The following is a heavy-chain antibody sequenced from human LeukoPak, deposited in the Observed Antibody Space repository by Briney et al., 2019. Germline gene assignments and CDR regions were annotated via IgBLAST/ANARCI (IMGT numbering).Heavy chain of an antibody. J-gene: IGHJ5*02. D-gene: IGHD3-3*01. CDR2: IIPILGIA. Sequence: SVKVSCKASGGTFSSYAISWVRQAPGQGLEWMGRIIPILGIANYAQKFQGRVTITADKSTSTAYMELSSLRSEDTAVYYCARGRMASFGVVISSWFDPWGQGTLVTVSS. CDR1: GGTFSSYA. V-gene: IGHV1-69*04. CDR3: ARGRMASFGVVISSWFDP.